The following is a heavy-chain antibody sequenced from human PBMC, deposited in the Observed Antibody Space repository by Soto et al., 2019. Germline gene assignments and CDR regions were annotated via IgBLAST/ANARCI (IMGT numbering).Heavy chain of an antibody. J-gene: IGHJ6*02. D-gene: IGHD3-22*01. CDR2: IYYSGST. Sequence: QVQLQESGPGLVKPSETLSLTCTVSGGSISSYYWSWIRQPPGKGLEWIGYIYYSGSTNYNPSLKSRVTISVDTSKNQFSLKRSSVTAADTAVYYCARSGYDSSGYYVTPFYYYYGMDVWGQGTTVTVSS. CDR3: ARSGYDSSGYYVTPFYYYYGMDV. CDR1: GGSISSYY. V-gene: IGHV4-59*01.